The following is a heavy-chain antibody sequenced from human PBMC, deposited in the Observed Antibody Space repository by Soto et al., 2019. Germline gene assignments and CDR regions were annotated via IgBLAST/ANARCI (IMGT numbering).Heavy chain of an antibody. Sequence: QVQLQQWGAGLLKPSETLSLTCAVYGGSFSGYYWSWIRQPPGKGLEWIGEINHSGSTNYNPSLKSRVTISVDTSKNQFSLKLSSVTAADTAVYYCARGGRITIFGVDNWFDPWGQGTLVTVSS. CDR2: INHSGST. V-gene: IGHV4-34*01. J-gene: IGHJ5*02. D-gene: IGHD3-3*01. CDR3: ARGGRITIFGVDNWFDP. CDR1: GGSFSGYY.